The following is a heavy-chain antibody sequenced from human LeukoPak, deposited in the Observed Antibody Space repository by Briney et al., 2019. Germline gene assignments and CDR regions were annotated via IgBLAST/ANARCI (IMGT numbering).Heavy chain of an antibody. CDR3: AKGKVNHLGAFDQ. CDR2: VSESGDAT. J-gene: IGHJ4*02. CDR1: GFSFSSYA. V-gene: IGHV3-23*01. D-gene: IGHD1-26*01. Sequence: TGGSLRLSCAASGFSFSSYAMRWVRQAPGKGLEWVSSVSESGDATNYADSAKDQFIISRDNSKNTFYLQMNSLRVDGTATYYGAKGKVNHLGAFDQWGQGTLVTVSS.